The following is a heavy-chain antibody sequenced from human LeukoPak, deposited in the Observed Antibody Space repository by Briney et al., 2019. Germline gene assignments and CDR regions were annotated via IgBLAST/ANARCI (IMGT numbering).Heavy chain of an antibody. J-gene: IGHJ5*02. CDR3: ARDHKTYYYDSSGYSGFDP. CDR2: IYYSGIT. D-gene: IGHD3-22*01. Sequence: SETLSLTCTVSSGSIRSSSYYWGWIRQPPGKGLEWIGSIYYSGITYYNPSLRSRVTISVDTSKNQFSLKVSSVTAADTAVYSCARDHKTYYYDSSGYSGFDPWGQGTLVTVSS. CDR1: SGSIRSSSYY. V-gene: IGHV4-39*07.